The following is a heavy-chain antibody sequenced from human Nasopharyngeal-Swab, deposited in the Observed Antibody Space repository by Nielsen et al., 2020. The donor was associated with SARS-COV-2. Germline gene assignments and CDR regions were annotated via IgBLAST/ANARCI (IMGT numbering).Heavy chain of an antibody. CDR2: IYHSGST. D-gene: IGHD2-2*01. CDR1: GGSISSSNW. CDR3: ARGIVVVPAAIVADACDI. Sequence: SETLSLTCAVSGGSISSSNWCWWVRQPPGKGLEWMGEIYHSGSTNYNPSLKSRVTISVDKSKNQFSLKLSSVTAADTAVYYCARGIVVVPAAIVADACDIWGQGTMVTVSS. V-gene: IGHV4-4*02. J-gene: IGHJ3*02.